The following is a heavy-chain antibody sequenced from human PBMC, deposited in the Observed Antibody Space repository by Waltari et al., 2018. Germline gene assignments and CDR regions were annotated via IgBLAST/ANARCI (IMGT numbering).Heavy chain of an antibody. CDR2: IRIQNGHT. V-gene: IGHV1-18*01. D-gene: IGHD7-27*01. CDR3: ARPSLGQYYYYGMEV. CDR1: GYTFNSYG. J-gene: IGHJ6*02. Sequence: QVQLVQSGGEVKKPGAEVKVYCTASGYTFNSYGISWVRQAPGQGLEWMGWIRIQNGHTNSAQNCQGSVTTTADTATSPAYRELSSLRSDDTAVYYCARPSLGQYYYYGMEVWGQGTACTVSS.